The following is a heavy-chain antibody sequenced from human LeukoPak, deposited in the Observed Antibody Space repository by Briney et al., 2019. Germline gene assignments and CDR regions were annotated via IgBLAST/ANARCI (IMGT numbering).Heavy chain of an antibody. CDR1: GFTFSSYG. J-gene: IGHJ4*02. CDR3: ANDKGYCSGGSCYGGGD. D-gene: IGHD2-15*01. CDR2: ISYDGSNK. Sequence: PGRSLRLSCATSGFTFSSYGMHWVRQAPGKGLGWVAVISYDGSNKYYADSVKGRFTISRGNSKNTLYLQMNSLRAEDTAVYYCANDKGYCSGGSCYGGGDWGQGTLVTVSS. V-gene: IGHV3-30*18.